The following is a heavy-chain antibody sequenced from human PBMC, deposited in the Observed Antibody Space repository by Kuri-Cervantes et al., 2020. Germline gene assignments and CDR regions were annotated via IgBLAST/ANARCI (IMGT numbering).Heavy chain of an antibody. CDR1: GFTFSSYG. Sequence: GESLKISCAASGFTFSSYGMHWVRQAPGKGLEWVAVILYDGSNKDYADSAKGRFTISRDNSKNTLYLQMNSLRIEDTALYYCAGAVAGSPFDNWGQGTLVTVSS. V-gene: IGHV3-30*12. CDR3: AGAVAGSPFDN. D-gene: IGHD6-19*01. CDR2: ILYDGSNK. J-gene: IGHJ4*02.